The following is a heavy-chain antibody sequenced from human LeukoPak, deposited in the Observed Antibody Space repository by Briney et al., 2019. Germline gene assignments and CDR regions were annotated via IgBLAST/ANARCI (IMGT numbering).Heavy chain of an antibody. Sequence: SETLSLTCTVSGGSISSYCWSWIRQPPGKGLEWIGYIYYSGSTNYNPSLKSRVTISVDTSKNQFSLKLSSVTAADTAVYYCARQSGGAPFDPWGQGTLVTVSS. D-gene: IGHD2-15*01. J-gene: IGHJ5*02. CDR2: IYYSGST. V-gene: IGHV4-59*08. CDR1: GGSISSYC. CDR3: ARQSGGAPFDP.